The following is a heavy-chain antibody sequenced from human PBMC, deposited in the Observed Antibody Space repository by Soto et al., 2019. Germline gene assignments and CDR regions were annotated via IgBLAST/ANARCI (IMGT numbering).Heavy chain of an antibody. CDR1: YGTIGDHG. CDR3: ARVDCGGDCYSGVFDY. CDR2: IYYSGST. D-gene: IGHD2-21*02. J-gene: IGHJ4*02. Sequence: LPLTNIVAYGTIGDHGGRWISKNKRKGLEWIGYIYYSGSTNYNPSLKSRVTISVDTSKNQFSLKLSSVTAADTAVYYCARVDCGGDCYSGVFDYWGQGTLVTVSS. V-gene: IGHV4-59*11.